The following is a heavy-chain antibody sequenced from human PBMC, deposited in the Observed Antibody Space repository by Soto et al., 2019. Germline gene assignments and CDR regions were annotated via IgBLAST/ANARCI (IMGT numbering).Heavy chain of an antibody. CDR1: GFTFSSYA. D-gene: IGHD2-2*01. CDR2: ISGSGGST. J-gene: IGHJ4*02. Sequence: GGSLRLSCAASGFTFSSYAMSWVRQAPGKGLEWVSAISGSGGSTYYADSVKGRFTISRDNSKNTLYLQMNSLRAEDTAVYCCAKIGDDCSSTSCFDYWGQGTLVTVSS. CDR3: AKIGDDCSSTSCFDY. V-gene: IGHV3-23*01.